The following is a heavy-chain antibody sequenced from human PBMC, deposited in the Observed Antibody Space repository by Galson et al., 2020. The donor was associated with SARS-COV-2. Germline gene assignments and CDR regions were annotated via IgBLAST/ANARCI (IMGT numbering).Heavy chain of an antibody. CDR3: ARAAVGGSNFDY. J-gene: IGHJ4*02. V-gene: IGHV1-46*01. CDR2: INPNSSNT. Sequence: ASVKVSCKASGYTFTSHYMHWVRQAPGQGLEWMGIINPNSSNTDYAQNFQGRVTMTRDTSASTVYMELSGLRSEDTAVYYCARAAVGGSNFDYWGQGSLVTVS. D-gene: IGHD6-19*01. CDR1: GYTFTSHY.